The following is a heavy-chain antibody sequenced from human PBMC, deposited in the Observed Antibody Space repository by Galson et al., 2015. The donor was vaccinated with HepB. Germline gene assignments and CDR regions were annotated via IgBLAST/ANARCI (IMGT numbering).Heavy chain of an antibody. Sequence: SLRLSCAASGFTFSNARMSWVRQAPGKGLEWVGRIKSKTAGGTTEYAAPVKGRFTISRDDSKNTLYLQMNSLKTEDTAVYHCTVGTPGSSWTRFDYWGQGTLVTVSS. CDR2: IKSKTAGGTT. D-gene: IGHD6-13*01. J-gene: IGHJ4*02. CDR1: GFTFSNAR. V-gene: IGHV3-15*01. CDR3: TVGTPGSSWTRFDY.